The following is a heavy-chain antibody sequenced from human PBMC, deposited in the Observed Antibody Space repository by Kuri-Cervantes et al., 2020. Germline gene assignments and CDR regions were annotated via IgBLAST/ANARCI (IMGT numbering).Heavy chain of an antibody. CDR2: ISPDSGYT. D-gene: IGHD5-12*01. J-gene: IGHJ2*01. CDR1: GYTFSTYH. V-gene: IGHV1-2*04. CDR3: ARGRGYQGPPDL. Sequence: ASVKVSCKASGYTFSTYHIHWVRQAPGQGLEWMGWISPDSGYTNYAQKFQGWVTMTRDTSISTAYMELSRLRSDDTAVYYCARGRGYQGPPDLWGRGTLVTVSS.